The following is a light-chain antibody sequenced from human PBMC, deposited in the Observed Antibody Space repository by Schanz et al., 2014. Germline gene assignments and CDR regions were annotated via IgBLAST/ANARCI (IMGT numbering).Light chain of an antibody. CDR2: LNNDGSH. CDR1: SGHSNYA. V-gene: IGLV4-69*01. J-gene: IGLJ2*01. Sequence: HPVLTQSPSASASLGALVKLTCTLSSGHSNYAIAWHQQQPEKGPRYLMRLNNDGSHSKGDGIPDRFSGSSSGAERYLTISSLQSEDEADYYCQTWGTAMVIFGGGTKLTVL. CDR3: QTWGTAMVI.